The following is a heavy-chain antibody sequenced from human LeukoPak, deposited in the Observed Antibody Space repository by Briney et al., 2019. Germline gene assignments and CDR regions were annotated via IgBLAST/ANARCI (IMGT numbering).Heavy chain of an antibody. V-gene: IGHV3-48*01. Sequence: GGSLRLSCAASGFTFSSYSMNWVRQAPGKGLEWVSYISSSSSTIYYADSVKGRFTISRDNAKNSLYLQMNSLRAEDTAVYYCARDRHCSSTSCYRRGSAFDIWGQGTMVTVSS. CDR3: ARDRHCSSTSCYRRGSAFDI. CDR1: GFTFSSYS. J-gene: IGHJ3*02. CDR2: ISSSSSTI. D-gene: IGHD2-2*01.